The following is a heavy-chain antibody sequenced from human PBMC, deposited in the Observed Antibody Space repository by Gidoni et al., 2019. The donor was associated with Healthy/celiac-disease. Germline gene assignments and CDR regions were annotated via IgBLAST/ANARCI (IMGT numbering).Heavy chain of an antibody. D-gene: IGHD6-19*01. CDR1: GYNFTSYA. J-gene: IGHJ6*03. CDR2: INTNTGNP. Sequence: QVQLVQSGSELKKPGASVKVSCKASGYNFTSYAMNWVRQAPGQGLEWMGWINTNTGNPTYAQGFTGRFVFSLDTSVSTAYLQISSLKAEDTAVYYCARVGPSAGTFYYYYYYMDVWGKGTTVTVSS. V-gene: IGHV7-4-1*02. CDR3: ARVGPSAGTFYYYYYYMDV.